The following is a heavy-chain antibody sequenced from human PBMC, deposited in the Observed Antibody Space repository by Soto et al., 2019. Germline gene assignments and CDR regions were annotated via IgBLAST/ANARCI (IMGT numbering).Heavy chain of an antibody. Sequence: GGSLRLSCAASGFTFSSYGMHCVRQAPGKGLQWVTAMSYDGGNNYYTDSVKGRFTISRDNSKNTLYLQMNSLRAEDTAVYYCASGSWGMVYAVHWGQGALVTVSS. CDR2: MSYDGGNN. D-gene: IGHD2-8*01. CDR1: GFTFSSYG. CDR3: ASGSWGMVYAVH. V-gene: IGHV3-30*03. J-gene: IGHJ4*02.